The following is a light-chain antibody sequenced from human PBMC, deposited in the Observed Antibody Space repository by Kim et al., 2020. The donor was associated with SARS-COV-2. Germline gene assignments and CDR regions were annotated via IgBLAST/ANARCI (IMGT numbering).Light chain of an antibody. CDR2: GNN. Sequence: GKRVTIFCSGSTSNIGSKTVNWYQHLPGTAPKLLIYGNNQRPSGVPDRFSGSKAGTSASLAISGLQSEDESDYYCAAWDISLNGYVFGTGTKVTVL. V-gene: IGLV1-44*01. CDR3: AAWDISLNGYV. J-gene: IGLJ1*01. CDR1: TSNIGSKT.